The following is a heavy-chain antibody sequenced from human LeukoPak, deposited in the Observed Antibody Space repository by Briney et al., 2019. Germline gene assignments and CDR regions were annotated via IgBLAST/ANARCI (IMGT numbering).Heavy chain of an antibody. CDR2: ISAYNGNT. D-gene: IGHD4-17*01. CDR1: GYTFTSYG. Sequence: ASVKVSCKASGYTFTSYGISWVRQAPGQGLEWMGWISAYNGNTNYAQKLQGRVTMTTDTSTSTAYTELRSLRSDDTAVYYCARDRRYGDYYGMDVWGQGTTVTVSS. V-gene: IGHV1-18*01. CDR3: ARDRRYGDYYGMDV. J-gene: IGHJ6*02.